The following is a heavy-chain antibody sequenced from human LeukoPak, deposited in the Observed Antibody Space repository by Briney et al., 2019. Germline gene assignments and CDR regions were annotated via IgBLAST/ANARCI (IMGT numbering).Heavy chain of an antibody. CDR1: GGSFSGYY. J-gene: IGHJ4*02. CDR3: GAMIVVANIDY. D-gene: IGHD3-22*01. CDR2: INHSGST. Sequence: SETLSLTCAVYGGSFSGYYWSWIRQPPGKGLEWIGEINHSGSTYYNPSLKSRVTISVDTSKNQFSLKLSSVTAADTAVYYCGAMIVVANIDYWGQGTLVTVSS. V-gene: IGHV4-34*01.